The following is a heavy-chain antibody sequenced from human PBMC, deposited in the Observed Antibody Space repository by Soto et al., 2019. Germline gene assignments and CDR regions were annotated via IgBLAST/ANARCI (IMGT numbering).Heavy chain of an antibody. CDR1: GFTFSNAW. J-gene: IGHJ6*02. CDR3: TTGYSYGLYYYYGMDV. V-gene: IGHV3-15*07. Sequence: GGSLRLSCAASGFTFSNAWMNWVRQAPGKGLEWVGRIKSKTDGGTTDHAAPVKGRFTISRDDSKNTLYLQMNSLKTEDTAVYYCTTGYSYGLYYYYGMDVWGQGTTVTVSS. CDR2: IKSKTDGGTT. D-gene: IGHD5-18*01.